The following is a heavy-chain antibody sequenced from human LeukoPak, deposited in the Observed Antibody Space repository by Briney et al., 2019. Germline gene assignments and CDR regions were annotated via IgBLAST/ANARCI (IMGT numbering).Heavy chain of an antibody. D-gene: IGHD3-10*01. CDR2: IYYSGST. Sequence: SQTLSLTCTVSGGSISSGNYYWSWIRQPAGKGLEWIGYIYYSGSTNYNPSLKSRVTISVDTSKNQFSLKLSSVTAADTAVYYCARLDPKVLHGFDPWGQGTLVTVSS. CDR3: ARLDPKVLHGFDP. V-gene: IGHV4-61*09. J-gene: IGHJ5*02. CDR1: GGSISSGNYY.